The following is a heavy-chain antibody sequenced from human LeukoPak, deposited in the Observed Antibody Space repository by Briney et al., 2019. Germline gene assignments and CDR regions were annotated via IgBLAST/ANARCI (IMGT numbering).Heavy chain of an antibody. D-gene: IGHD4-17*01. V-gene: IGHV3-48*03. J-gene: IGHJ3*02. Sequence: PGGSLRLSCAASGFTFSSYEMNWVRQAPGKGLEWVSYISSSGSTIYYADSVKGRFTISRDNAKNSMYLQMNSLRAEDTAVYYCARGGVTTEEHAFDIWGQGTMVTVSS. CDR3: ARGGVTTEEHAFDI. CDR2: ISSSGSTI. CDR1: GFTFSSYE.